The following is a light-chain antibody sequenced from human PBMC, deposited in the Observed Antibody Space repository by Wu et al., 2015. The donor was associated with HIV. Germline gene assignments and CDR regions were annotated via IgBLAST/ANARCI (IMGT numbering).Light chain of an antibody. CDR3: QQYGDSWT. J-gene: IGKJ1*01. Sequence: VVLSQFPGTLSLSPGERAILYCKASQTITDNYLAWYLQRPGQPPRLLIYGASHRATGISERLSGSGSGTNFTLTISRLEPEDFAVYYCQQYGDSWTFGRGTKVEIK. V-gene: IGKV3-20*01. CDR2: GAS. CDR1: QTITDNY.